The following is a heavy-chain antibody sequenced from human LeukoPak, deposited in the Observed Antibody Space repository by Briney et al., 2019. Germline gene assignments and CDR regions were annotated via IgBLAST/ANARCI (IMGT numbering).Heavy chain of an antibody. CDR2: INHSGST. CDR3: ARDLWFGEFRY. J-gene: IGHJ4*02. Sequence: PSETLSLTCAVYGGSFSGYYWSWIRQPPGKGLEWIGEINHSGSTNYNPSLKSRVTISVDTSKNQFSLKLSSVTAADTAVYYCARDLWFGEFRYWGQGTLVTVSS. CDR1: GGSFSGYY. V-gene: IGHV4-34*01. D-gene: IGHD3-10*01.